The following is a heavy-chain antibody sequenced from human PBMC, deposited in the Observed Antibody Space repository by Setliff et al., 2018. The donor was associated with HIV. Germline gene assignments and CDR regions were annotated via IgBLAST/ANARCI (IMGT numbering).Heavy chain of an antibody. CDR3: ARAAYSGTSLWVPATDL. CDR1: GDSITRGSYY. J-gene: IGHJ2*01. D-gene: IGHD1-26*01. Sequence: SETLSLTCTVTGDSITRGSYYWSWIRQPAGKGLEWIGHIYTSGKTHYSPSLKSRITISADTSKNQLSLNLSSVTAADPAVYYCARAAYSGTSLWVPATDLWGRGTRVTAPQ. V-gene: IGHV4-61*09. CDR2: IYTSGKT.